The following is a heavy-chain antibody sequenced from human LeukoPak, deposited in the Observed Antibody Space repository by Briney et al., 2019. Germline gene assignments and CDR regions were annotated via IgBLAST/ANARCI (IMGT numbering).Heavy chain of an antibody. D-gene: IGHD3-16*01. CDR3: AKHASLTRDVVD. J-gene: IGHJ4*02. Sequence: GGSLRLSCEASGCTLSNYVMSWARQAPGKGLEWLSTLSDGGWTYYADSVKGRFTISRDNSKNTMYLQMNSLRAEESAIYYCAKHASLTRDVVDWGQGTLVSVSS. V-gene: IGHV3-23*01. CDR1: GCTLSNYV. CDR2: LSDGGWT.